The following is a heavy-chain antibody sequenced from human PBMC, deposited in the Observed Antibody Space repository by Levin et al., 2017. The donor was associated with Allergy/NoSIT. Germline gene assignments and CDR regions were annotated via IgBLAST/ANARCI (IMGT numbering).Heavy chain of an antibody. J-gene: IGHJ6*02. CDR3: AREIAAAATSHFYGLDV. CDR2: INPNSGGT. D-gene: IGHD6-13*01. V-gene: IGHV1-2*02. Sequence: GESLKISCKASGYTFTGQYMYWVRQAPGQGLELMGWINPNSGGTNYVQKVQGRVTMTRDTSISTLYMELRRLRSDDTAVYYCAREIAAAATSHFYGLDVWGQGTTVTVSS. CDR1: GYTFTGQY.